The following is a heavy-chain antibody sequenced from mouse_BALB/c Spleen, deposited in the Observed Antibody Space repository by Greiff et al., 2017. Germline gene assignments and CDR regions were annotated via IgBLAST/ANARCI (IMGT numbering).Heavy chain of an antibody. J-gene: IGHJ2*01. CDR1: GFTFSSYG. CDR3: ARVKFITTVVAHFDY. Sequence: EVKLEESGGDLVKPGGSLKLSCAASGFTFSSYGMSWVRQTPDKRLEWVATISSGGSYTYYPDSVKGRFTISRDNAKNTLYLQMSSLKSEDTAMYYCARVKFITTVVAHFDYWGQGTTLTVSS. D-gene: IGHD1-1*01. CDR2: ISSGGSYT. V-gene: IGHV5-6*02.